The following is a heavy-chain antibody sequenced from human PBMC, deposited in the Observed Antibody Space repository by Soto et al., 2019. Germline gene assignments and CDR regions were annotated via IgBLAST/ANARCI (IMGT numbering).Heavy chain of an antibody. V-gene: IGHV3-23*01. D-gene: IGHD6-19*01. CDR2: ISDSGGST. CDR1: GFTFSTYA. J-gene: IGHJ3*02. CDR3: AKEGIAVAVGAFDI. Sequence: EVQLLESGGGLVQPGGSLRLSCAASGFTFSTYALSWVRQAPGKGLEWVSAISDSGGSTYYADSVKGRFTTSRDNSKNTLYLQMNSLRAEDTALYYCAKEGIAVAVGAFDIWGQGTMVTVSS.